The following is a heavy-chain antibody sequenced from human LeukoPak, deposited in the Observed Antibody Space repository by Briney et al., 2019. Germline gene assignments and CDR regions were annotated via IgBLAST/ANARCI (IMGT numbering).Heavy chain of an antibody. V-gene: IGHV4-34*01. J-gene: IGHJ4*02. CDR3: ARGGKDYNYDY. CDR1: GGSFSGYY. CDR2: INHSGST. Sequence: SGTLSLTCAVYGGSFSGYYWSWIRQPPGKGLEWIGEINHSGSTNYNPSLKSRVTIPVDTSKNQFSLKLSSVTAADTAVYYCARGGKDYNYDYWGQGTLVTVSS. D-gene: IGHD5-24*01.